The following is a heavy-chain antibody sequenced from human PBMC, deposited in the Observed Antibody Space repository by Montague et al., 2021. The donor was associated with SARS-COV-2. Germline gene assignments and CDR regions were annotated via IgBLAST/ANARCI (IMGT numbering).Heavy chain of an antibody. V-gene: IGHV4-59*01. Sequence: SETLSLTCTVSGGSISSNYWNWIRQPPGGGLEWIGYIYYSGSTNYNPSLESRVTISADTSKNHFSLKLRSVTAADTAVYYCAREISGPDYFDYWGQGTLVTVPS. CDR1: GGSISSNY. D-gene: IGHD3-10*01. CDR2: IYYSGST. J-gene: IGHJ4*02. CDR3: AREISGPDYFDY.